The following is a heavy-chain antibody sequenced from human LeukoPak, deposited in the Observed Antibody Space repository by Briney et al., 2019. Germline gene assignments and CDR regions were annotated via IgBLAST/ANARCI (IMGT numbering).Heavy chain of an antibody. CDR2: IYYSGST. D-gene: IGHD1-26*01. V-gene: IGHV4-30-4*02. J-gene: IGHJ4*02. CDR1: GGSISSGDYY. CDR3: ARLGAGATDFDY. Sequence: SETLSLTCTVSGGSISSGDYYWSWIRQPPGKGLEWIGYIYYSGSTYYNPSLKSRVTISVDTSKNQFSLKLSSVTAADTAVYYCARLGAGATDFDYWGQGTLVTVSS.